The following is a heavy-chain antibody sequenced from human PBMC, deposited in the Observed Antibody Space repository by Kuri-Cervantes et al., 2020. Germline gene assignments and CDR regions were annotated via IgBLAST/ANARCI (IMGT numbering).Heavy chain of an antibody. Sequence: SVKVSCKASGYTFTYRYLHWVRQAPGQALEWMGWITPFNGNTNYAQKSQDRVTMTTDTSTSTAYMELRSLRSDDTAVYYCATGSNWADYWGQGTLVTVSS. CDR1: GYTFTYRY. D-gene: IGHD7-27*01. CDR3: ATGSNWADY. V-gene: IGHV1-45*02. CDR2: ITPFNGNT. J-gene: IGHJ4*02.